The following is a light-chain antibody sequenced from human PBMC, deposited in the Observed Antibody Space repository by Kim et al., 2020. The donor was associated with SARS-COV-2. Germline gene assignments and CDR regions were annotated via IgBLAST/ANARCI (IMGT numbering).Light chain of an antibody. CDR3: LQHNEYPLS. CDR1: QGIRNE. J-gene: IGKJ4*01. CDR2: DVS. V-gene: IGKV1-17*01. Sequence: ASVGDRVIITCRVSQGIRNELSWYQQKPGITPKRLIYDVSSLERGVPSRFSGSGSGTEFTLTISSLQPEDFATYYCLQHNEYPLSFGGGTKVDIK.